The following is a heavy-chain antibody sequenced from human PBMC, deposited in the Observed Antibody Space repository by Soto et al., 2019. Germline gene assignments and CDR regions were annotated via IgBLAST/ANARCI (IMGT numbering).Heavy chain of an antibody. CDR3: AREVQLGGTPVY. CDR1: GYTFTGYY. D-gene: IGHD1-1*01. CDR2: INPNSGGT. J-gene: IGHJ4*02. Sequence: ASVKVSCKASGYTFTGYYMHWVLQAPGQGLEWMGWINPNSGGTNYAQKFQGRVTMTRDTSISTAYMELSRLRSDDTAVYNCAREVQLGGTPVYWGQGTLVTVSS. V-gene: IGHV1-2*02.